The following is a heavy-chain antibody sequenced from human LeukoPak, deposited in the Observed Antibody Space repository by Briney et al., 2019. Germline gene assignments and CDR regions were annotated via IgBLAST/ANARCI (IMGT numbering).Heavy chain of an antibody. D-gene: IGHD3-10*01. CDR1: GYTFTSYG. CDR2: INTNTGNP. J-gene: IGHJ4*02. Sequence: ASVKVSCKASGYTFTSYGISWVRQAPGQGLEWMGWINTNTGNPTYAQGFTGRFVFSLDTSVSTAYLQISSLKAEDTAVYYCARDPTKYYYGSGSYYNEGYYFDYWGQGTLVTVSS. CDR3: ARDPTKYYYGSGSYYNEGYYFDY. V-gene: IGHV7-4-1*02.